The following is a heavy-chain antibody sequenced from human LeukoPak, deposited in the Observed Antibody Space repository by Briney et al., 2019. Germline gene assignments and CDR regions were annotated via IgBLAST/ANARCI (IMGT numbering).Heavy chain of an antibody. CDR3: SREQLVLGFDY. CDR2: ISSSGSTM. V-gene: IGHV3-48*04. D-gene: IGHD6-13*01. J-gene: IGHJ4*02. CDR1: GFTFSSYN. Sequence: GGSLRLSCAASGFTFSSYNMNWVRQAPGKGLVWVSYISSSGSTMYYADSVKGRFTISRDNAKNSLYLQMNSLRAEDTAVYYCSREQLVLGFDYWGQGTLVTVSS.